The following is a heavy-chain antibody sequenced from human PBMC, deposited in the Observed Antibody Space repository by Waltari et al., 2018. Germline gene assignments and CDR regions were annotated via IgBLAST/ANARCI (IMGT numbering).Heavy chain of an antibody. J-gene: IGHJ6*03. CDR1: GGTFSSYT. Sequence: QVQLVQSGAEVKKPGSSVKVSCKASGGTFSSYTIRRVRPAPGKGLEWMGRIIPILGIANYAQKFQGRVTITADKSTSTAYMELSSLRSEDTAVYYCARGMGSGSYYYYYYYMDVWGKGTTVTVSS. D-gene: IGHD3-10*01. CDR2: IIPILGIA. CDR3: ARGMGSGSYYYYYYYMDV. V-gene: IGHV1-69*02.